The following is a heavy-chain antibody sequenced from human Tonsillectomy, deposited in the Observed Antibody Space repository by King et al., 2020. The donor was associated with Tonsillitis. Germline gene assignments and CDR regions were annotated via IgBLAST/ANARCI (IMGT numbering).Heavy chain of an antibody. CDR3: ARDHREGHYDLWSGYYNWFDP. D-gene: IGHD3-3*01. J-gene: IGHJ5*02. CDR1: GFTFSRYG. V-gene: IGHV3-33*08. CDR2: IWYDGSNK. Sequence: VQLVESGGGVVQPGRSLRLSCAASGFTFSRYGMHWVRQAPGKGLEWVAVIWYDGSNKYYTDSVKGRFTISRDNSKNTLYLQMNSLRAEDTAMYYCARDHREGHYDLWSGYYNWFDPWGQGTLVTVSS.